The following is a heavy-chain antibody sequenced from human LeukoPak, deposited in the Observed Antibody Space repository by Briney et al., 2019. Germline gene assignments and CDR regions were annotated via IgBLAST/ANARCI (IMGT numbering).Heavy chain of an antibody. D-gene: IGHD6-19*01. Sequence: GGSLRLSCVGSGFTVSGNYMSWVRQAPGKGLEWVSIIYTGGTTYYADSVKGRFIISRDNSKNTLYLQMNSLSAEDTAMYYCTRDRRISVAGTNDYWGQGTLVTVSS. J-gene: IGHJ4*02. V-gene: IGHV3-66*01. CDR3: TRDRRISVAGTNDY. CDR1: GFTVSGNY. CDR2: IYTGGTT.